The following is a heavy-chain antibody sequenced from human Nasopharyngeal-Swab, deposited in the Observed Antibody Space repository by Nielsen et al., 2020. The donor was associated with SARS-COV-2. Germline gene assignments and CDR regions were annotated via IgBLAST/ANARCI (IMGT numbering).Heavy chain of an antibody. J-gene: IGHJ4*02. CDR1: GGPISSYY. V-gene: IGHV4-59*08. CDR3: ARRHDYGIFDY. Sequence: GSLRLSCTVSGGPISSYYWSWIRQPPGKGLEWIGYIYYSGSTNYNPSLKSRVTISVDTSKNQFSLKLSSVTAADTAVYYCARRHDYGIFDYWGQGTLVTVSS. CDR2: IYYSGST. D-gene: IGHD4-17*01.